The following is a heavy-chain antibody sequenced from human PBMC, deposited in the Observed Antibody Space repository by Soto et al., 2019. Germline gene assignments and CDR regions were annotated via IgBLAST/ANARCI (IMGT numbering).Heavy chain of an antibody. V-gene: IGHV1-24*01. D-gene: IGHD2-15*01. Sequence: ASVKVSCKVSGYTLTELSMHWVRQAPGKGLEWMGGFDPEDGETIYAQKIQGRVTMTEDTSTDTAYMELSSLRSEDTAVFYCATGGGKFRYCSGGSCYSNWGQGTLVTVSS. CDR3: ATGGGKFRYCSGGSCYSN. J-gene: IGHJ4*02. CDR2: FDPEDGET. CDR1: GYTLTELS.